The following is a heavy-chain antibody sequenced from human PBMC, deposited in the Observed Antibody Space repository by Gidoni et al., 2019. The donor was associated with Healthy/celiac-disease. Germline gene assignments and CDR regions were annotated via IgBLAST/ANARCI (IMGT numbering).Heavy chain of an antibody. D-gene: IGHD4-4*01. J-gene: IGHJ6*02. Sequence: QVQLVQSGAEVKKPGASVKVSCQASGYTFTGYYMHWVRQAPGQGLEWMGWINPNSGGTNYAQKFQGWVTMTRDTSISTAYMELSRLRSDDTAVYYCARGGAGNLRSYYYYYGMDVWGQGTTVTVSS. V-gene: IGHV1-2*04. CDR3: ARGGAGNLRSYYYYYGMDV. CDR2: INPNSGGT. CDR1: GYTFTGYY.